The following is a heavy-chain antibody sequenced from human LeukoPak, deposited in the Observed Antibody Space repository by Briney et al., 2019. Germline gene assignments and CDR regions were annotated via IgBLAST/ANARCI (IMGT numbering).Heavy chain of an antibody. Sequence: EGSLRLSCAASGFTFSNYGMHWVRQAPGKGLEWVAFIRYDGSNDYYLDSVNGRFTISRDNSENTLYLQMDSLRAEDTAVYYCTKGSENYYVDYWGQGILVTVSS. CDR3: TKGSENYYVDY. D-gene: IGHD3-10*01. CDR1: GFTFSNYG. J-gene: IGHJ4*02. V-gene: IGHV3-30*02. CDR2: IRYDGSND.